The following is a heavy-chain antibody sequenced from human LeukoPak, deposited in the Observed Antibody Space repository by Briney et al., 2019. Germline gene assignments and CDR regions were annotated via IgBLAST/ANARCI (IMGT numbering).Heavy chain of an antibody. D-gene: IGHD2-8*01. J-gene: IGHJ6*03. V-gene: IGHV3-23*01. CDR2: FSGSGGTT. Sequence: PGGSLRLSCAASGFTFSGYAMNWVRQAPGRGLEWVSGFSGSGGTTYYADSVKGLFTISRDNSKNTLYLQMNSLRAEDTAVYYCANGNRCTSPNCLGYYYFYMDVWGKGTTVTVSS. CDR3: ANGNRCTSPNCLGYYYFYMDV. CDR1: GFTFSGYA.